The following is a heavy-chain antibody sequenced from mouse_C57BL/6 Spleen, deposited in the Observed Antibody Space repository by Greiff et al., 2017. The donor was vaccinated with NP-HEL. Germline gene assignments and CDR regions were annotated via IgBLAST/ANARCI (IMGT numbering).Heavy chain of an antibody. J-gene: IGHJ3*01. V-gene: IGHV3-1*01. CDR1: GYSITSGYD. CDR3: ARGGYSNFFAY. Sequence: EVQVVESGPCMVKPSQSLSLPCTVTGYSITSGYDWHCIRHFPGNKLEWMGYISYSGSTNFTPSLKSRISITHDTSKNQFFLKMNSVTTEDTATYYCARGGYSNFFAYWGQGTLVTVSA. D-gene: IGHD2-5*01. CDR2: ISYSGST.